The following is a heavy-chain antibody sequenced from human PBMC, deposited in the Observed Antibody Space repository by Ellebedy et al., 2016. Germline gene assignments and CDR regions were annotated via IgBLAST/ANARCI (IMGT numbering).Heavy chain of an antibody. CDR1: GITINEHY. V-gene: IGHV3-7*04. CDR3: ARVTGSVDYGDY. Sequence: GESLKISXAASGITINEHYMSWVRQAPGKGLEWVANIRHDGNAKNYVDSVKGRFTISRDNAENSLYLQMNSLRAEDTAVYYCARVTGSVDYGDYWGQGTLVTVSS. D-gene: IGHD4-17*01. J-gene: IGHJ4*02. CDR2: IRHDGNAK.